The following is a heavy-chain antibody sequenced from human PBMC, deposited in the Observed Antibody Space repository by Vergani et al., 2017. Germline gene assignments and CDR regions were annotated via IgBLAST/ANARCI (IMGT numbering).Heavy chain of an antibody. V-gene: IGHV1-69*04. CDR2: LIPILGIA. D-gene: IGHD6-6*01. CDR3: ASLESIAARPYYYYGMDV. J-gene: IGHJ6*02. Sequence: QVQLVQSGAEVKKPGSSVKVSCKASGGTFSSYAISWVRQAPGQGLEWMGRLIPILGIANYAQKFQGRVTITADKSTSTAYMELSSLRSEDTAVYYCASLESIAARPYYYYGMDVWGQGTTVTVSS. CDR1: GGTFSSYA.